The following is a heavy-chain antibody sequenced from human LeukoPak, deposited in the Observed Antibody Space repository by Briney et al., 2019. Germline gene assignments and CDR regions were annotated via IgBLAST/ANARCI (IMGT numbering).Heavy chain of an antibody. CDR1: GESFSAYF. CDR3: ASRSLTLAAARCFDD. CDR2: IDHRGVS. J-gene: IGHJ4*03. Sequence: KPSVPLSLTCAVRGESFSAYFWSWIRQVPGKGLEWIGQIDHRGVSTYNPSLKSRATMLVDTSNNHFSLSLTSVTAADTATYYCASRSLTLAAARCFDDWGQGTVVTVSS. D-gene: IGHD2-15*01. V-gene: IGHV4-34*01.